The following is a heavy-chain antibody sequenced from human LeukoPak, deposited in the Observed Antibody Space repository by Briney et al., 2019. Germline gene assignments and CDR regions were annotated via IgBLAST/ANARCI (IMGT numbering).Heavy chain of an antibody. J-gene: IGHJ4*02. V-gene: IGHV4-59*01. D-gene: IGHD3-3*01. CDR1: GGSISSYY. CDR2: IYYSGST. Sequence: PSETPSLTCTVSGGSISSYYWSWIRQPPGKGLEWIGYIYYSGSTNYNPSLKSRVTISVDTSKNQFSLKLSSVTAADTAVYYCARGRFGNYDFWSGYYYIFDYWGQGTLVTVSS. CDR3: ARGRFGNYDFWSGYYYIFDY.